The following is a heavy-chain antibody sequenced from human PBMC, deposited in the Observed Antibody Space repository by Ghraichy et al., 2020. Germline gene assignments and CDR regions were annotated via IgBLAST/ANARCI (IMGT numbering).Heavy chain of an antibody. Sequence: SETLSLSCTVSGGSVSSGSYYWSWIRQPPGKGLEWIGYIYYSGSTNYNPSLKSRVTISVDTSKNQFSLKLSSVTAADTAVYYCASDILGISRAFDIWGQGTMVTVSS. CDR2: IYYSGST. J-gene: IGHJ3*02. V-gene: IGHV4-61*01. CDR3: ASDILGISRAFDI. CDR1: GGSVSSGSYY. D-gene: IGHD7-27*01.